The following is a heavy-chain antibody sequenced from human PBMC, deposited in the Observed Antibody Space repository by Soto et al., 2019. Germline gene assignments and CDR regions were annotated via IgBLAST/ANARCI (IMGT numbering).Heavy chain of an antibody. J-gene: IGHJ4*02. Sequence: SETLSLTCTVSGGSISSYYWSWIRQPPGKGLEWIGYIYYSGSTNYNPSLKSRVTISVDTSKNQFSLKLSSVTAADTAVYYCARSVVVVAAIDYWGQGTLVTV. CDR3: ARSVVVVAAIDY. CDR2: IYYSGST. D-gene: IGHD2-15*01. V-gene: IGHV4-59*01. CDR1: GGSISSYY.